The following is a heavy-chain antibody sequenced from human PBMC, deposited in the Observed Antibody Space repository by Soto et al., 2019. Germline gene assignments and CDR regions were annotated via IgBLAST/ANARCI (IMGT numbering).Heavy chain of an antibody. J-gene: IGHJ3*02. V-gene: IGHV4-59*01. CDR2: IYYSGST. CDR1: GGSISSYY. Sequence: SETLSLTCTVSGGSISSYYWSWIRQPPGKGLEWIGDIYYSGSTNYNPSLKSRVTISVDTSKNQFSPKLSSVTAADTAVYYCARDLGGLYSYGPDAFDIWGQGTMVTVSS. D-gene: IGHD5-18*01. CDR3: ARDLGGLYSYGPDAFDI.